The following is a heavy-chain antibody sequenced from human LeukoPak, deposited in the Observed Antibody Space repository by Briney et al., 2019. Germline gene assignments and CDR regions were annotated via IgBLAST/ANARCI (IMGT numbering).Heavy chain of an antibody. CDR2: IYTSGST. D-gene: IGHD2-15*01. CDR3: ARAVVMAHITHSYYYYYMDV. CDR1: GSSISSGSYY. Sequence: SQTLSLTCTVSGSSISSGSYYWSWIRQPAGKGLEWIGRIYTSGSTNYNPSLKSRVTISVDTSKNQFSLKLSSVTAADTAVYYCARAVVMAHITHSYYYYYMDVWGKGTTVTISS. V-gene: IGHV4-61*02. J-gene: IGHJ6*03.